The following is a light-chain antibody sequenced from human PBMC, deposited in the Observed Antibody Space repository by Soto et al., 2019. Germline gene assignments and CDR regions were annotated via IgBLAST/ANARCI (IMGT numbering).Light chain of an antibody. CDR3: QQRSNWPRGVT. Sequence: EIVLTQSPATLSLSPGERATLSCRASQSVSSYLAWYQQKPGQAPRLLIYDASNRATGIPARFSGSGSGTDFTLTISSLEPEDFAVYYCQQRSNWPRGVTFGPGTKVDFK. V-gene: IGKV3-11*01. CDR1: QSVSSY. J-gene: IGKJ3*01. CDR2: DAS.